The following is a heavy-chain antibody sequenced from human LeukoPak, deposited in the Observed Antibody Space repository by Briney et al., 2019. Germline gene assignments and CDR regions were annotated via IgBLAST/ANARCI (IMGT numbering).Heavy chain of an antibody. CDR2: IYYSGST. J-gene: IGHJ4*02. CDR1: GGSISSGDNY. Sequence: PSETLSLTCTVSGGSISSGDNYWSWIRQHPGKGLEWIGYIYYSGSTYYNPSLKSRVTISVDTSKNQFSLKLSSVTAADTAVYYCARTDPVVTYFDYWGQGTLVTVSS. D-gene: IGHD4-23*01. CDR3: ARTDPVVTYFDY. V-gene: IGHV4-31*03.